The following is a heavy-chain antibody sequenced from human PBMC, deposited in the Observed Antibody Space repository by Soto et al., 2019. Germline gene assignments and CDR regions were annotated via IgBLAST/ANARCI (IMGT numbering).Heavy chain of an antibody. CDR3: ARSPVVASIDYYGMEV. D-gene: IGHD5-12*01. V-gene: IGHV5-51*01. CDR1: GYIFTNYW. Sequence: PGESLQISCKGSGYIFTNYWIGCVRQMPGRGLEWMGIIHPRDSDTKYNPSFQDQVTISADKSITTAYLHWSGLKASDTALYFCARSPVVASIDYYGMEVWGEGTMVTVSS. J-gene: IGHJ6*04. CDR2: IHPRDSDT.